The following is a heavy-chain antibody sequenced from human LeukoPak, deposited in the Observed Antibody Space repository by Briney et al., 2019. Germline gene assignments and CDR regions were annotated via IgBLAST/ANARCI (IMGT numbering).Heavy chain of an antibody. J-gene: IGHJ3*02. Sequence: ASVKVSCKASGYTFISYYMHWVRQAPGQGLEWMGIINPSGGSTSYAQKFQGRVTMTRDTSTSTVYMELSSLRSEGTDVYSCARDRGYYYDSSGYPDAFDIWGQGTMVTVSS. CDR1: GYTFISYY. V-gene: IGHV1-46*01. CDR2: INPSGGST. D-gene: IGHD3-22*01. CDR3: ARDRGYYYDSSGYPDAFDI.